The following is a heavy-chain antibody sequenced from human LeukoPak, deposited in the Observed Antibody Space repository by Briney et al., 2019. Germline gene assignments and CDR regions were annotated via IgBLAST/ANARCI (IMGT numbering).Heavy chain of an antibody. Sequence: GGSLRLSCAASGVIISSYAMSWVRQAPGKGLEWVSAINGRGDNTYYADFVQGRFTISRDNSKSTVYLQMNSLRTEDTAVYYCAKDRVSPGFNWFDPWGQGTLVTVSS. J-gene: IGHJ5*02. V-gene: IGHV3-23*01. CDR2: INGRGDNT. D-gene: IGHD2/OR15-2a*01. CDR1: GVIISSYA. CDR3: AKDRVSPGFNWFDP.